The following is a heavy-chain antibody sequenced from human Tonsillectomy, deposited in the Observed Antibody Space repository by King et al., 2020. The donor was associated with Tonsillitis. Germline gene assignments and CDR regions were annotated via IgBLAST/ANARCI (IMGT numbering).Heavy chain of an antibody. CDR2: INAGNVNT. Sequence: QLVQSGAEVKKPGASVKVSCKASGYTFTTYAMHWVRQAPGQRLEWMGWINAGNVNTKYSQKFQGRVTITRDTSASTAYMELSSLRSEDTAVYYCASLSFPNPTVTVGYYGMDVWGQGTTVTVSS. CDR3: ASLSFPNPTVTVGYYGMDV. CDR1: GYTFTTYA. J-gene: IGHJ6*02. V-gene: IGHV1-3*01. D-gene: IGHD4-11*01.